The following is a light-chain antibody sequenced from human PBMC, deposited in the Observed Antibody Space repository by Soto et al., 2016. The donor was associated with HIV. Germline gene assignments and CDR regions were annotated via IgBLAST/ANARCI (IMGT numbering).Light chain of an antibody. Sequence: DIQMTQSPSSLSASVGDRVTITCRASRNINSYLNWYQQKPGQAPKVLIYAASSLQSGVPSRFSGSGSGTDFTLTISSLQPEDFATYYCQQSYNAPRTFGQGTKLEIK. J-gene: IGKJ2*01. V-gene: IGKV1-39*01. CDR3: QQSYNAPRT. CDR1: RNINSY. CDR2: AAS.